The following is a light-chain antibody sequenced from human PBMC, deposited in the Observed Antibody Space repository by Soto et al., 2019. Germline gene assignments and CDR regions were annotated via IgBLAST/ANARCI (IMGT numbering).Light chain of an antibody. V-gene: IGLV2-14*02. CDR2: EVS. J-gene: IGLJ1*01. CDR3: SSYAGSYSFGV. Sequence: QSVLTQPASVSGSPGQSITISCTGTSSDVGSYNLVSWYQQHPGKAPKLMIYEVSKRPSGVTDRFSGSKSDNTASLTVSGLQAEDEADYYCSSYAGSYSFGVFGTGTKVTVL. CDR1: SSDVGSYNL.